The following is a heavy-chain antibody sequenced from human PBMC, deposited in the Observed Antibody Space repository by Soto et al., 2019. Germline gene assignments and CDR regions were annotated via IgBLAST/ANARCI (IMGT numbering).Heavy chain of an antibody. Sequence: GGSLRLSCAASGFTFSSYGMSWVRQAPGKGLEWFSSINDSGDTYYGDSMKGRFTISRDNGKNSLYLEIHSLRAEDAAVYYCARESEDLTSNFDYWGQGTLVTVSS. CDR3: ARESEDLTSNFDY. CDR2: INDSGDT. CDR1: GFTFSSYG. V-gene: IGHV3-21*06. J-gene: IGHJ4*02.